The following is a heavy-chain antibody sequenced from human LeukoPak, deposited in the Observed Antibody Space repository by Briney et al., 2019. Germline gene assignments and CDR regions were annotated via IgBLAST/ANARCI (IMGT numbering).Heavy chain of an antibody. J-gene: IGHJ3*02. V-gene: IGHV4-59*01. D-gene: IGHD6-13*01. CDR3: ASSSSWMPGAFDI. CDR2: IYYSGST. Sequence: SETLSLTCTVSGGSISRYHWSWIRQPPGKGLEWIGYIYYSGSTNYNPSLKSRVTISVDTSKNQFSLKLSTVTAADTAVYYCASSSSWMPGAFDIWGQGTMVTVSS. CDR1: GGSISRYH.